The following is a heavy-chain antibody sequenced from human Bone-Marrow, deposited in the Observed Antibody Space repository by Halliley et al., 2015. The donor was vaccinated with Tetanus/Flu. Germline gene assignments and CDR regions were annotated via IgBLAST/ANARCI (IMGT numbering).Heavy chain of an antibody. CDR2: IYSGRRT. J-gene: IGHJ4*02. V-gene: IGHV3-53*01. D-gene: IGHD6-13*01. Sequence: LIYSGRRTYYADSVQGRFSISRDSSTNTVYLQMNSLRGEDTAVYYCAREVNSGYSDSWYFDYWGQGTLVSVSS. CDR3: AREVNSGYSDSWYFDY.